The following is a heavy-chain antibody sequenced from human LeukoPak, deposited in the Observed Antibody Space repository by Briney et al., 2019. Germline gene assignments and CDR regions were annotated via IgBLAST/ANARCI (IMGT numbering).Heavy chain of an antibody. CDR2: MNPNSGNT. CDR3: AREGTYYDFWSGYFQHWFDP. Sequence: ASVTVSFKASGYTFTSYDINWVRQATGQGLEWMGWMNPNSGNTGYAQKFQGRVTMTRNTSISTAYMELSSLRSEDTAVYYCAREGTYYDFWSGYFQHWFDPWGQGTLVTVSS. CDR1: GYTFTSYD. V-gene: IGHV1-8*01. D-gene: IGHD3-3*01. J-gene: IGHJ5*02.